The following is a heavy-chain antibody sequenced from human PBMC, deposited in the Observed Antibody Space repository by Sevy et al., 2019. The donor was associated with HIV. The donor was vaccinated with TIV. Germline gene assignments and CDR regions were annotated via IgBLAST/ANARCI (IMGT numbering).Heavy chain of an antibody. CDR2: ISGSGYAT. CDR3: AKDCVTVFGVVVTFDS. D-gene: IGHD3-3*01. J-gene: IGHJ4*02. V-gene: IGHV3-23*01. CDR1: GFTFDSYA. Sequence: GGSLRLSCAASGFTFDSYAMHWVRQVAGKGLEWVSTISGSGYATYYADSVKGRFIISRDTSRNTLYLQMNSLRVEDSAIYFCAKDCVTVFGVVVTFDSWGQGTLVTVSS.